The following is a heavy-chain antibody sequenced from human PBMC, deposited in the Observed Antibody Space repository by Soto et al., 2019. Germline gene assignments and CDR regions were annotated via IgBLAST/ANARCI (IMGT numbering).Heavy chain of an antibody. Sequence: SETLSLTCAVYGGSFSGYYWSWIRQPPGKGLEWIGEINHSGSTNYNPSLESRVTISVDTSKNQFSLKLSSVTAADTAVYYCARASNYGDYQISYYGMDVWGQGTTVTAP. CDR2: INHSGST. CDR3: ARASNYGDYQISYYGMDV. J-gene: IGHJ6*02. D-gene: IGHD4-17*01. V-gene: IGHV4-34*01. CDR1: GGSFSGYY.